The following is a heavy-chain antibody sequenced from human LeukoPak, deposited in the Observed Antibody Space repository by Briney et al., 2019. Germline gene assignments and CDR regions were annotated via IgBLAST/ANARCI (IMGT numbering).Heavy chain of an antibody. Sequence: GGSLRLSCAASGFTVSSNYMSWVRQAPGKGLEWVSVIYSGGSTYYADSVKGRFTISRDNSKNTLYLQMNSLRAEDTAVYYCASGYSSGGSCYPYYYGMDVWGQGTTVTVSS. D-gene: IGHD2-15*01. J-gene: IGHJ6*02. CDR3: ASGYSSGGSCYPYYYGMDV. CDR1: GFTVSSNY. V-gene: IGHV3-53*01. CDR2: IYSGGST.